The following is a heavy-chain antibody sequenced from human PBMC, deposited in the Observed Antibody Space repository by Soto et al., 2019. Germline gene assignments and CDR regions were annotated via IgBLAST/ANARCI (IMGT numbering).Heavy chain of an antibody. Sequence: SETLSLTCAVYGGSFSGYYWSWIRQPPGKGLEWIGEINHSGSTNYNPSLKSRVTISVDTSKNQFSLKLSSVTAADTAVYYCAREMVRGVTVSPYYYYGMDVWGQGTTVTVSS. CDR3: AREMVRGVTVSPYYYYGMDV. D-gene: IGHD3-10*01. J-gene: IGHJ6*02. CDR1: GGSFSGYY. V-gene: IGHV4-34*01. CDR2: INHSGST.